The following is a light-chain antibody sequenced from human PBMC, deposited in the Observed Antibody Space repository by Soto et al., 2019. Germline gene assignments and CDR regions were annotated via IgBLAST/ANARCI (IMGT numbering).Light chain of an antibody. CDR2: KVS. V-gene: IGKV2-30*02. CDR1: QSLVHSDGIAY. J-gene: IGKJ5*01. CDR3: MQGTHWPIT. Sequence: DVVMTQSPLSLPVTLGQPASISCSSNQSLVHSDGIAYFSWFQQRPGRSPRRLIYKVSNRDSGVPARFSGSGSGTDFALKISRVEAEDVGVYYCMQGTHWPITVGQGTRLEI.